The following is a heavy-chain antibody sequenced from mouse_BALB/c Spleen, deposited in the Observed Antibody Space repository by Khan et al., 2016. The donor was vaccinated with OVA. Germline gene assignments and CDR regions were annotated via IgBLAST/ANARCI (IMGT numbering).Heavy chain of an antibody. Sequence: VQLQQSGAELAKPGASVKMSCKASGYTFSNYWIHWVKQRPGQGLEWIGYINPSSGHTYYNQTFNDKATLTTDKSSSTAYMQLSSLTSEESAVYYCARDRFDYWGQGTTLTGFS. V-gene: IGHV1-7*01. J-gene: IGHJ2*01. CDR3: ARDRFDY. CDR1: GYTFSNYW. CDR2: INPSSGHT.